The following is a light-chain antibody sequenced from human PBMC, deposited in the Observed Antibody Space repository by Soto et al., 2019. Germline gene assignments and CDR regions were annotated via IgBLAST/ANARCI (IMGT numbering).Light chain of an antibody. CDR3: SSRTTSNPYV. V-gene: IGLV2-14*01. CDR1: SSDIGAYNS. Sequence: QSALTQPASESGSPGQWITIYCTGTSSDIGAYNSVSWYQQHPGKAPKLMIYEVSNRPSGVSNRFSASKSGNTASLTISGLQAEDEADYYCSSRTTSNPYVFGTGTKLTVL. CDR2: EVS. J-gene: IGLJ1*01.